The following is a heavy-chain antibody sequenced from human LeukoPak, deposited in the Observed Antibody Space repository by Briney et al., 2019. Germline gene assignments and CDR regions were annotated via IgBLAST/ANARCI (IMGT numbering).Heavy chain of an antibody. J-gene: IGHJ4*02. CDR2: INSDGSST. Sequence: GSLRLSCAASGFTFSSYWMHWVRQAPGKGLVWVSRINSDGSSTSYADSVKGRFTISRDNAKNTLYLQMNSLRAEDTAVYYCASPASGYYGLFDYWGQGTLVTVSS. CDR3: ASPASGYYGLFDY. V-gene: IGHV3-74*01. D-gene: IGHD3-3*01. CDR1: GFTFSSYW.